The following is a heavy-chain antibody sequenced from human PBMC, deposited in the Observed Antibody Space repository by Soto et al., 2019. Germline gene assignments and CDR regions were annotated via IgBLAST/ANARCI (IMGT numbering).Heavy chain of an antibody. CDR1: GGTFSSYA. CDR3: ASAGITGTQIYFPLPGG. D-gene: IGHD1-7*01. J-gene: IGHJ6*02. CDR2: IIPIFGTA. Sequence: SVKVSCKASGGTFSSYAISWVRQAPGQGLEWMGGIIPIFGTANYAQKFQGRVTITADESTSTAYMELSSLRSEDTAVYYCASAGITGTQIYFPLPGGRGQGTTVTVSS. V-gene: IGHV1-69*13.